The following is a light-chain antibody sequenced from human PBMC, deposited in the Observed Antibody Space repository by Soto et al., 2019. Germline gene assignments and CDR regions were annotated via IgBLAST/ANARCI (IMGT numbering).Light chain of an antibody. V-gene: IGLV2-14*01. CDR2: DVS. Sequence: QSVLTQPASVSGSPGQSIIISCTGTSSDVGGYNYVSWYQQHPGKAPKLMIYDVSNRPSGVSNRFSGSKSGNTASLTISGLQAEDEADYYCSSYTSSSTFNYVFGTGTKVTVL. J-gene: IGLJ1*01. CDR3: SSYTSSSTFNYV. CDR1: SSDVGGYNY.